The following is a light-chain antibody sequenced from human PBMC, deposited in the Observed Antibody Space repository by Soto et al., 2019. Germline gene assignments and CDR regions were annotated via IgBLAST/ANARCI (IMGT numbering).Light chain of an antibody. CDR3: SSYTGGNPSYV. CDR1: STDIGTYNY. J-gene: IGLJ1*01. CDR2: EVT. V-gene: IGLV2-14*01. Sequence: QSVLAQPASVSGSPGQSITISCIGTSTDIGTYNYVAWYQQHPGKAPKLMIYEVTIRPSGVSDRFSGSKSGNTASLTVSGLQAEDEADYYCSSYTGGNPSYVFGSGTKVTV.